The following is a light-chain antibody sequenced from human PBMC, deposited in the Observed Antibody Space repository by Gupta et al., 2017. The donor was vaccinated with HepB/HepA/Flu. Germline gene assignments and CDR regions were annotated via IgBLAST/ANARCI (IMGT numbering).Light chain of an antibody. Sequence: AIRITQSPSSFSSSTGDRVTITCRASQDVSSLLAWYQQKPGKAPKLLIFATSVLQSGVPSRFSGSGSGTDFTLTISSLQSDDFATYYCQHYSGYPRTFGQGTKVE. V-gene: IGKV1-8*01. CDR2: ATS. CDR1: QDVSSL. CDR3: QHYSGYPRT. J-gene: IGKJ1*01.